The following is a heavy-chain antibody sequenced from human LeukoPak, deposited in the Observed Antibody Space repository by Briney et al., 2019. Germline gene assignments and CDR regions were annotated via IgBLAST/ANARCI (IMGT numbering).Heavy chain of an antibody. Sequence: SETLSLTCTVSGGSISSYYWSWIRQPPGKGLEWIGYIYYSGSTNYNPSLKSRVTISVDTSKNQFSLKLSSVTAADTAVYYCARNSCPSGTCYDNRGYFDYWGQGTLVTVSS. CDR1: GGSISSYY. D-gene: IGHD2-15*01. V-gene: IGHV4-59*08. J-gene: IGHJ4*02. CDR2: IYYSGST. CDR3: ARNSCPSGTCYDNRGYFDY.